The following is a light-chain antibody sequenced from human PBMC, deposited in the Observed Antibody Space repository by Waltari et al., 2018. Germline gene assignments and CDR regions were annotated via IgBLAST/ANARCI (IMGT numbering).Light chain of an antibody. J-gene: IGLJ3*02. Sequence: QAGKAPRYVMKVEGSGSYKKGSGVPERFSGSSSGTDVYLTISSLQSEDEADYYCETWDSNTQGVFGGGTKLTVL. CDR2: VEGSGSY. CDR3: ETWDSNTQGV. V-gene: IGLV4-60*03.